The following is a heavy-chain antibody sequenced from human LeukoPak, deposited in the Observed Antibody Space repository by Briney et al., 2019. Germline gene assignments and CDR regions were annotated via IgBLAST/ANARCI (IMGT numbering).Heavy chain of an antibody. Sequence: GGSLRLSCAASGFTFSSYSMNWVRQAPGKGLEWVSSISSSSYIYYADSVKGRFTISRDNAKNSLYLQMNSLRAEDTAVYYCARDLRGYSSSLGAFDIWGQGTMVTVSS. CDR3: ARDLRGYSSSLGAFDI. D-gene: IGHD6-13*01. J-gene: IGHJ3*02. CDR1: GFTFSSYS. CDR2: ISSSSYI. V-gene: IGHV3-21*01.